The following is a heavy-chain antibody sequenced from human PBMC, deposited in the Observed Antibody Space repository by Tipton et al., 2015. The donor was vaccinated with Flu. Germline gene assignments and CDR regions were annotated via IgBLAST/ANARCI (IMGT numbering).Heavy chain of an antibody. V-gene: IGHV4-4*07. CDR2: MYVSGST. CDR1: GGSMSSFY. Sequence: LRLSCTVSGGSMSSFYWTWIRQPAGKGLERIGRMYVSGSTKYNPSLKSRVTMSVDTSKNQFSLQLSSVTAADTAVYYCARAIGFRDSTTCAEAYDIWGQGTMVTVSP. CDR3: ARAIGFRDSTTCAEAYDI. D-gene: IGHD2-2*01. J-gene: IGHJ3*02.